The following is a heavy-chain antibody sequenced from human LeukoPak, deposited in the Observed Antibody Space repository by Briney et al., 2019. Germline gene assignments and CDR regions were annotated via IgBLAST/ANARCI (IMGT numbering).Heavy chain of an antibody. CDR3: GRCSSGSYNWFDP. D-gene: IGHD1-26*01. J-gene: IGHJ5*02. Sequence: PSETLSLTCTVSGGSISSSSYYWAWIRQPPGKGLEWIGSMYYSGNTYYNPSLKSRVTISADTSKNQLSMKLSSVTAADTAVYYCGRCSSGSYNWFDPWGQGTLVTVSS. CDR1: GGSISSSSYY. CDR2: MYYSGNT. V-gene: IGHV4-39*01.